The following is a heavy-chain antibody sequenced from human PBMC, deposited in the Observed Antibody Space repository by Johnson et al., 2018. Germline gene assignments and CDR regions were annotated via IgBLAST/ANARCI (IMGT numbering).Heavy chain of an antibody. CDR3: AKDHFRGAYFQH. V-gene: IGHV3-23*04. CDR2: ISGSGGST. J-gene: IGHJ1*01. CDR1: GFTVSSNY. Sequence: VQLVQSGGGLVQPGGSLRLSCAASGFTVSSNYMSWVRQAPGKGLEWVSAISGSGGSTYYADSVKGRFTISRDNSKTTRYLQMNSLRAEDTAVYYCAKDHFRGAYFQHWGQGTLVTVSS. D-gene: IGHD3-10*01.